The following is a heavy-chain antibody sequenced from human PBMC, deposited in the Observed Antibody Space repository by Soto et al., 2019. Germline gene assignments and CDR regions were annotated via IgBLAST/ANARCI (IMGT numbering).Heavy chain of an antibody. CDR1: GGSVSSGSYY. J-gene: IGHJ4*02. CDR2: IYYSGST. V-gene: IGHV4-61*01. Sequence: QVQLQESGPGLVKPSETLSLTCTVSGGSVSSGSYYWSWIRQPPGKGLEWIGYIYYSGSTNYNPSLKSRVTISVDTSKNQFSLKLSSVTAADTAVYYCARGTPGIAVRFHYWGQGTLVTVSS. D-gene: IGHD6-19*01. CDR3: ARGTPGIAVRFHY.